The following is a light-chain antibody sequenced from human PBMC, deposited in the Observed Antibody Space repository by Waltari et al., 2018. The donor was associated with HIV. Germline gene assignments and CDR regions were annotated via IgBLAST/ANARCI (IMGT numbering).Light chain of an antibody. J-gene: IGKJ2*01. CDR1: QSVSDY. CDR2: DAS. Sequence: EIVMTQSPATLSVFPGERATLSCRASQSVSDYLAWYQQKPGQAPRLLIYDASNRATGIPARFSGSGSGTDFTLTISSLEPEDFAVYYCQHRSSWLPYTFGQGTKLEIK. CDR3: QHRSSWLPYT. V-gene: IGKV3-11*01.